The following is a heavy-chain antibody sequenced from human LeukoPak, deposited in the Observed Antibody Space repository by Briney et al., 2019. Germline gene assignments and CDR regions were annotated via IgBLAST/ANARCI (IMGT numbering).Heavy chain of an antibody. V-gene: IGHV3-7*04. D-gene: IGHD6-19*01. CDR1: GFTFSSYW. CDR2: IKQDGSEK. CDR3: ARDFGAVAGVLEYWYFDL. Sequence: PGGSLRLSCAASGFTFSSYWMSWVRQAPGKGLEWVANIKQDGSEKYYVDSVKGRFTISRDNAKNSLYLQMNSLRAEDTAVYYCARDFGAVAGVLEYWYFDLWAVAPWSLSPQ. J-gene: IGHJ2*01.